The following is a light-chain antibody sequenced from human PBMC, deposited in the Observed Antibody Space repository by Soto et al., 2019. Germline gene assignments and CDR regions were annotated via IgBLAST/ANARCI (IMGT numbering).Light chain of an antibody. CDR3: QQYYSYRT. CDR1: QTISSW. Sequence: DIQMTQSPSTLSASVGDRVTITCRASQTISSWLAWYQQKPGKAPKLLIYKASSLESGVPSRFSGSGSGTEFTLTISSLQPDDFATYYCQQYYSYRTFGQVTKVEIK. CDR2: KAS. J-gene: IGKJ1*01. V-gene: IGKV1-5*03.